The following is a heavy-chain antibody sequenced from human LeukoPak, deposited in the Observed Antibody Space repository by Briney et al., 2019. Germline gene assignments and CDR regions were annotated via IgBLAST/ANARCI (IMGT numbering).Heavy chain of an antibody. J-gene: IGHJ1*01. Sequence: PGGSLRLSCTTSGFTFGEYAMTWVRQAPGKGMEWVGFIRIKTLGETTLYAASVKGRFTISRDDSKGIAYLQMNSLKTEDSAVYYCTRDYQNEYWGKGTLVTVSS. CDR3: TRDYQNEY. CDR1: GFTFGEYA. CDR2: IRIKTLGETT. D-gene: IGHD3-16*02. V-gene: IGHV3-49*04.